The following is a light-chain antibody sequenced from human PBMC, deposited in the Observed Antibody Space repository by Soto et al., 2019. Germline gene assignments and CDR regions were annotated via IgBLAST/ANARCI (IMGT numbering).Light chain of an antibody. CDR3: QQRSTAMT. V-gene: IGKV3-11*01. Sequence: EIVLTQSPGTLSLSPGERATLSCRASQSVTKYLAWYQQSPGQAPRLLIYDASNSAPGIPARYSGSGAGTVFTITISSLEPEDFAVYYCQQRSTAMTFGPGTRVDIK. CDR1: QSVTKY. J-gene: IGKJ3*01. CDR2: DAS.